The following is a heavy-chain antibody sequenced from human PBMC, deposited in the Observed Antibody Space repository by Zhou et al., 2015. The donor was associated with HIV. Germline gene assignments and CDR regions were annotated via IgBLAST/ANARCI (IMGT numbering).Heavy chain of an antibody. Sequence: QVQLVQSGAEVKKPGSSVKVSCKASGGTFSSYAISWVRQAPGQGLEWMGGIIPIFGTANYAQKFQGRVTITADESTSTAYMELSSLRSEDTAVYYCASIIPDKSRYYYYYYMDVWGKGTTVTVSS. CDR3: ASIIPDKSRYYYYYYMDV. V-gene: IGHV1-69*01. CDR1: GGTFSSYA. J-gene: IGHJ6*03. CDR2: IIPIFGTA.